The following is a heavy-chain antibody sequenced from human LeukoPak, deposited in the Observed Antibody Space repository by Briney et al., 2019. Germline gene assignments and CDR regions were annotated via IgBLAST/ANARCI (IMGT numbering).Heavy chain of an antibody. J-gene: IGHJ5*02. V-gene: IGHV3-23*01. CDR3: ARLAVVRRFDP. CDR1: GFTFSDFA. Sequence: GGSLRLSCAASGFTFSDFAMSWVRQAPGRGLEWVSGISGSGLSTYYADSVKGRFTILSDSSKNTLYLQMSRLRAEDTAVYYCARLAVVRRFDPWGQGTLVTVSS. D-gene: IGHD3-10*01. CDR2: ISGSGLST.